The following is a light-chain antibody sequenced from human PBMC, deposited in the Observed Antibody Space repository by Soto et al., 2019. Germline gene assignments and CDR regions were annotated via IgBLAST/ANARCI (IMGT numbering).Light chain of an antibody. V-gene: IGKV1-5*03. CDR3: QQYNDYSPYT. Sequence: DIQMTQSPSTLSASVGDRVTITCRASQSISTWLAWYQQKPVKAPKLLIYKASSLESGVPSRFSGSGSGTEFTLTISSLQPDDFATYYCQQYNDYSPYTFGQGTKLEIK. CDR1: QSISTW. CDR2: KAS. J-gene: IGKJ2*01.